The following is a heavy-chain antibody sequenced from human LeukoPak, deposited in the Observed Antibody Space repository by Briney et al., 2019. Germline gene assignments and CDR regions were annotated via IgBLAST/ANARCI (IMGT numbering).Heavy chain of an antibody. CDR3: ARTVSGPYGPSFDY. J-gene: IGHJ4*02. CDR2: INHSGGT. D-gene: IGHD6-19*01. CDR1: GGSFSDYY. Sequence: SETLSLTCAVYGGSFSDYYWTWIRQPPGKGLQWIGEINHSGGTNYNPSLKSRVTISVDTSKSQFSLKLSSVTAADTAVYYCARTVSGPYGPSFDYWGQGTLVTVSS. V-gene: IGHV4-34*01.